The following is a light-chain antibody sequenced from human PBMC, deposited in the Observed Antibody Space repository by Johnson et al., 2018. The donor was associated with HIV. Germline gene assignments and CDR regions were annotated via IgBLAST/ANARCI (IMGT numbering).Light chain of an antibody. CDR1: RSNIGNNY. CDR2: NNS. Sequence: QSVLTQPPSVSAAPGQKVTISCSGSRSNIGNNYVSWYQQLPGTAPKLLISNNSKRPSGIPDRFSGSKSGTSATLAITGLQTGDEADYYCGAWDSSLSADVFGTATQVTV. J-gene: IGLJ1*01. CDR3: GAWDSSLSADV. V-gene: IGLV1-51*01.